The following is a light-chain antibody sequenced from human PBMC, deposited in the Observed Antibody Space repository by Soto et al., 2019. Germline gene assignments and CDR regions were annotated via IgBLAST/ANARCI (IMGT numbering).Light chain of an antibody. Sequence: QSALTQPASVSASPGQSITISCTGTSSDVGGYDLVSWYQQRPGKAPKLMIYEGNKRPSGVSNRFSGSKSGNTASLTISGLQAEDVADYYCCSYAGVSGVFGGGTKLTVL. CDR1: SSDVGGYDL. CDR3: CSYAGVSGV. J-gene: IGLJ3*02. CDR2: EGN. V-gene: IGLV2-23*01.